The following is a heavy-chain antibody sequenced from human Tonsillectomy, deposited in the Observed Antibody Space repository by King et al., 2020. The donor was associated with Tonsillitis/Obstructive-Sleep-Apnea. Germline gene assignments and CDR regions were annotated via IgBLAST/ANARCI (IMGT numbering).Heavy chain of an antibody. CDR2: INPNSGAT. CDR3: ARAAGDYDFRGYHYYYHMAV. V-gene: IGHV1-2*06. CDR1: GYKFIGYY. J-gene: IGHJ6*03. D-gene: IGHD5-12*01. Sequence: QLVQSGAEVKKPGASVKVSCMSSGYKFIGYYLHWVRQAPGQGLEWMGRINPNSGATDYAQKFQGRVTMTRDTSISTAYMELSRLRSDDTAIYYCARAAGDYDFRGYHYYYHMAVWGKGTTVIVSS.